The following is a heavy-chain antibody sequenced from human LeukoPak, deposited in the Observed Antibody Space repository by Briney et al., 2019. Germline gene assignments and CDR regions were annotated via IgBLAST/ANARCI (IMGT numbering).Heavy chain of an antibody. CDR1: GLTVSNNY. D-gene: IGHD1-26*01. V-gene: IGHV3-53*01. Sequence: GGSLRLSCAVSGLTVSNNYMSWVRQAPGKGLEWVSGIYSGGSTYYADSVKGRFTISRDNSKNTVYLQMNSLRDEDTAVYYCTRNVGYWGQGTLVTVSS. CDR3: TRNVGY. CDR2: IYSGGST. J-gene: IGHJ4*02.